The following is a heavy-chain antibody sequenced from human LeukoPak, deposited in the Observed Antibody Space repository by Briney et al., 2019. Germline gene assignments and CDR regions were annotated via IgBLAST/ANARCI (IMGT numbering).Heavy chain of an antibody. J-gene: IGHJ3*02. Sequence: GGSLRLSCAAAGFTFSDYGMNWVRQAPGKGLEWVSVISGSGISTYYADSVKGRFTISRDNSKNTLYLQMNSLRVEDTAVYYCAKSWNYYDSSGDDALDIWGQGTMVTVSS. CDR3: AKSWNYYDSSGDDALDI. CDR1: GFTFSDYG. D-gene: IGHD3-22*01. V-gene: IGHV3-23*01. CDR2: ISGSGIST.